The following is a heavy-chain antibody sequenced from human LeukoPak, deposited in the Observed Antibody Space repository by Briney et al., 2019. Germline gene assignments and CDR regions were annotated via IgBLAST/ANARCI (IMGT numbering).Heavy chain of an antibody. D-gene: IGHD6-13*01. Sequence: GGSLRLSCAASGFTFSSYAMSWVRQAPGKGLEWVSAISSSGGSTYYADSVKGRFTISRDNSKNTLYLQMNSLRAEDTAVYYCAKGMVRRYCFDYWGQGTLVTVSS. J-gene: IGHJ4*02. CDR2: ISSSGGST. CDR1: GFTFSSYA. V-gene: IGHV3-23*01. CDR3: AKGMVRRYCFDY.